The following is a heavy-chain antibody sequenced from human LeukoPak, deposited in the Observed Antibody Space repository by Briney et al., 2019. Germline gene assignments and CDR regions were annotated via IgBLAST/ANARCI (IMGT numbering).Heavy chain of an antibody. J-gene: IGHJ4*02. D-gene: IGHD6-13*01. CDR2: ISHEGNDK. Sequence: GGSLRLSCAASGFTFSSYGIHWGRQAPGKGLEWVAGISHEGNDKYYADSVKGRFTISRDNSKNTLYLQMNSLRPEDTAVYYCAKADPPSSIVAAYPDYWGQGTLVTVSS. CDR1: GFTFSSYG. CDR3: AKADPPSSIVAAYPDY. V-gene: IGHV3-30*18.